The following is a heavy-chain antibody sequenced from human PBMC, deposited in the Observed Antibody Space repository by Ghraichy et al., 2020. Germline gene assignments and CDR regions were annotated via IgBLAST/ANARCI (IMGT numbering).Heavy chain of an antibody. CDR2: INHSGST. J-gene: IGHJ6*02. Sequence: SQTLSLTCAVYGGSFSGYYWSWIRQPPGKALEWIGEINHSGSTNYNPSLKSRVTISVDTSKNQFSLKLSSVTAADTAVYYCARRGGVVVVPVYGMDVWGQGTTVTVSS. D-gene: IGHD2-2*01. V-gene: IGHV4-34*01. CDR1: GGSFSGYY. CDR3: ARRGGVVVVPVYGMDV.